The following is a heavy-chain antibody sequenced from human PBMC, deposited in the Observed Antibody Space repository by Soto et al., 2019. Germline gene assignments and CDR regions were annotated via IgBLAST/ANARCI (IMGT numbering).Heavy chain of an antibody. V-gene: IGHV4-59*08. J-gene: IGHJ5*02. CDR2: IYYSGST. CDR3: ARSRYNFKGFDP. D-gene: IGHD1-20*01. CDR1: GDSIINYY. Sequence: SETLSLTCTVSGDSIINYYWSWIRQPPGKGLEWIGYIYYSGSTNYSPSLKSRVTISVDTSKNQFSLKLNSVIAADTAVYYCARSRYNFKGFDPWGQGTLVTVSS.